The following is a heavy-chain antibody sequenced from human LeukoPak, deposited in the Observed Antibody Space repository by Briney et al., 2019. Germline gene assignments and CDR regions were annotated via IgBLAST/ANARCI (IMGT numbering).Heavy chain of an antibody. J-gene: IGHJ4*02. D-gene: IGHD5-24*01. CDR2: ISIGSTYI. CDR3: AKKTDGYNDPF. Sequence: PGGSLRLSCVASGFTFSSYSMNWVRQAPGKGLEWVSFISIGSTYIYYADSVKGRFTVSRDNARNSLYLQMNSLRAEDTAVYYCAKKTDGYNDPFGGQGTLVTVSS. CDR1: GFTFSSYS. V-gene: IGHV3-21*01.